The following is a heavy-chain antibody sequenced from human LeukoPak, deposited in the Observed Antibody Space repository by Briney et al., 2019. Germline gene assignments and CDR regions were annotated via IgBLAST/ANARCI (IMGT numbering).Heavy chain of an antibody. CDR3: ARGDIVATIGDFDY. V-gene: IGHV3-21*01. CDR1: GFTFSSYS. CDR2: ISSSSSYI. J-gene: IGHJ4*02. D-gene: IGHD5-12*01. Sequence: GGSLRLSCAASGFTFSSYSMNWVRQAPGKGLEWVSSISSSSSYIYYADSVKGRFTISRDNAKNSLYLQMNSLRAEDTAVYYCARGDIVATIGDFDYWGQGTLVTVSS.